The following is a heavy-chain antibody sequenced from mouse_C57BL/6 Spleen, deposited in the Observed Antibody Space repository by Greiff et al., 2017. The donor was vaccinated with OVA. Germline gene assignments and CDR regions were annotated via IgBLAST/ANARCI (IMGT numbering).Heavy chain of an antibody. D-gene: IGHD2-4*01. CDR2: ISYDGSN. CDR3: AREDYYDYAMDY. Sequence: EVKLMESGPGLVKPSQSLSLTCSVTGYSITSGYYWNWIRQFPGNKLEWMGYISYDGSNNYNPSLKNRISITRDTSKNQFFLKLNSVTTEDTATYYCAREDYYDYAMDYWGQGTSVTVSS. V-gene: IGHV3-6*01. CDR1: GYSITSGYY. J-gene: IGHJ4*01.